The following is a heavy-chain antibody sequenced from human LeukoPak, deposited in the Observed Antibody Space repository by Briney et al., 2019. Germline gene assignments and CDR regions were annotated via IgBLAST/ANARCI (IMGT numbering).Heavy chain of an antibody. J-gene: IGHJ4*02. D-gene: IGHD3-10*01. CDR1: GFTFSTYA. CDR2: ISASGTNT. CDR3: AKASNYYGSGNYYNLIDY. V-gene: IGHV3-23*01. Sequence: GGSLRLSCAASGFTFSTYAMNWVRLAPGKGLEWVSGISASGTNTYFADSVKGRFTISRDNSKNTLYLQMNSLRAEDTAVYYCAKASNYYGSGNYYNLIDYWGQGTLVTVSS.